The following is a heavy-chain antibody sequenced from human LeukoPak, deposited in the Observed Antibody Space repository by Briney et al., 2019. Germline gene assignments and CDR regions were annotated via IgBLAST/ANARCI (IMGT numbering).Heavy chain of an antibody. CDR1: GFTFSTYW. V-gene: IGHV3-7*01. Sequence: GGSLRLSCAASGFTFSTYWMSWVRQAPGKGLEWVANIRQDGSDKYYVDSVKGRFTISRDNAKNSLHLQMNSLRAEDTAVYYCARDGGSAMPFDYWGQGTLVTVSS. D-gene: IGHD2-2*01. J-gene: IGHJ4*02. CDR3: ARDGGSAMPFDY. CDR2: IRQDGSDK.